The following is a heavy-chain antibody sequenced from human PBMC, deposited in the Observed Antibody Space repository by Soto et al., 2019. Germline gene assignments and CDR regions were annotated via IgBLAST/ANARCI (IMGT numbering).Heavy chain of an antibody. CDR1: GYSFTSYW. D-gene: IGHD4-17*01. CDR3: ARTTESSSSHYYYYGMQV. V-gene: IGHV5-10-1*01. CDR2: IDPSDSYT. J-gene: IGHJ6*02. Sequence: PGESLKISCKGSGYSFTSYWISWVRQMPGKGLEWMGRIDPSDSYTNYSPSFQGHVTISADKSISTAYLQWSSLKASDTAMYYCARTTESSSSHYYYYGMQVWGQRTTFTVS.